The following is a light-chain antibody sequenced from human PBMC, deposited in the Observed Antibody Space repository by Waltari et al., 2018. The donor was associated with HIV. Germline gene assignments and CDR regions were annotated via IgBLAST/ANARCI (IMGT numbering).Light chain of an antibody. CDR3: SSYGDNIRVL. V-gene: IGLV2-8*01. CDR2: EAS. CDR1: SSDIGAYDS. J-gene: IGLJ2*01. Sequence: QSALTQPPSASGSLGQSVTISCTGSSSDIGAYDSVSWFQQHPNNAPKLLLYEASKRPSGFPNPFAGSRSVETAFLSVSGLQPDDTAGYFCSSYGDNIRVLFGGGTNLTVL.